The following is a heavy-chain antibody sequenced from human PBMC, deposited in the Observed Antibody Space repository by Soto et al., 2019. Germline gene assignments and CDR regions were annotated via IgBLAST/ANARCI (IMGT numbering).Heavy chain of an antibody. V-gene: IGHV1-69*06. CDR3: ARVVYNFWSRYHYYGMDV. CDR2: IIPIVTTP. Sequence: HVRLVQSGAEVKKPGSSVKVSCEASGGTFSSYAVTWVRQAPGQGLEWMGGIIPIVTTPNYAQKFQGRLTISADKSTSTSYMELSSLRSEDTGVYYSARVVYNFWSRYHYYGMDVWGQGTTVIVSS. D-gene: IGHD3-3*01. J-gene: IGHJ6*02. CDR1: GGTFSSYA.